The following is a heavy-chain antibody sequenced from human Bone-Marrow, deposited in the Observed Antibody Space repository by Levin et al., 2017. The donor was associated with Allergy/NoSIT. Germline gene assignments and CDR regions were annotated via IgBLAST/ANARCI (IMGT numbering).Heavy chain of an antibody. CDR3: ARIGIYRYFDY. CDR2: IFPSGTT. J-gene: IGHJ4*02. D-gene: IGHD1-14*01. V-gene: IGHV4-4*07. CDR1: GGSIRSYY. Sequence: PSETLSLTCTVSGGSIRSYYWSWIRQPAGKGLEWIGRIFPSGTTSYNPSLKSRVTMSVDTSKNHFSLNLNSVTAADTAVYYCARIGIYRYFDYWGQGTLVTASS.